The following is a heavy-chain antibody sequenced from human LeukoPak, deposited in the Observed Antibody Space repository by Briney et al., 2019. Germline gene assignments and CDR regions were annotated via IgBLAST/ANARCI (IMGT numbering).Heavy chain of an antibody. CDR1: GYTFTTYS. Sequence: ASVKVSCKTSGYTFTTYSITWVRQAPGQGLEWMGWINGANGDTNYAEKFQGRITMTTDSSTGTAYMDLRSLTPDDTGLYYCARLWADTAYWGQGTLVTVSS. D-gene: IGHD1-26*01. CDR2: INGANGDT. V-gene: IGHV1-18*01. J-gene: IGHJ4*02. CDR3: ARLWADTAY.